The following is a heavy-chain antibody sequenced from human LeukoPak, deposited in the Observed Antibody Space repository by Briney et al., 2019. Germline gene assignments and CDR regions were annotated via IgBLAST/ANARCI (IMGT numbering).Heavy chain of an antibody. CDR1: GGSISSSSYY. CDR2: IYYSGST. Sequence: SETLSLTCTVSGGSISSSSYYWGWIRQPPGKGLEWIGSIYYSGSTYYNPSLKSRVTISVDTSKNQFSLKLSSVAAADTAVYYCARASSGWSGWFDPWGQGTLVTVSS. CDR3: ARASSGWSGWFDP. D-gene: IGHD6-19*01. V-gene: IGHV4-39*07. J-gene: IGHJ5*02.